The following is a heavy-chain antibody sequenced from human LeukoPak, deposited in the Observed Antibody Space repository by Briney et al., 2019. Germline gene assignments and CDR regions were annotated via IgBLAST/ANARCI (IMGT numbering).Heavy chain of an antibody. Sequence: ASVKVSCKASGYTFTSYYMHWVRQAPGQGLEWMGWINPNSGGTNYAQKFQGRVTMTRDTSINTAYMELSRLRSDDTAVYYCARDSSHYGSGSYYNTYYFDYWGQGTLVTVSS. J-gene: IGHJ4*02. CDR1: GYTFTSYY. V-gene: IGHV1-2*02. CDR3: ARDSSHYGSGSYYNTYYFDY. CDR2: INPNSGGT. D-gene: IGHD3-10*01.